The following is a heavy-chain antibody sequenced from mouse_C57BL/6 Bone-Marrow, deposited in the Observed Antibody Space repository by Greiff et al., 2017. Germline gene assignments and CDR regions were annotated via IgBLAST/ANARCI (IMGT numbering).Heavy chain of an antibody. Sequence: DVQLQESGGGLVQPKGSLKLSCAASGFSFNTYAMNWVRQAPGKGLEWVARIRSKSNNYATYYADSVKDRFTISRDDSESMLYLQMNNLKTEDTAMYYCVRSLLSSWGQGTLVTVSA. J-gene: IGHJ3*01. CDR1: GFSFNTYA. CDR3: VRSLLSS. D-gene: IGHD2-3*01. V-gene: IGHV10-1*01. CDR2: IRSKSNNYAT.